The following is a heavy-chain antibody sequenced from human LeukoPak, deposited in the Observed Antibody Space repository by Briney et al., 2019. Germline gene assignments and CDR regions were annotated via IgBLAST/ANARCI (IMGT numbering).Heavy chain of an antibody. J-gene: IGHJ4*02. V-gene: IGHV1-69*05. D-gene: IGHD2-2*02. Sequence: SVKVSCKASGGTFSSYAISWVRQAPGQGLEWMGGIIPIFATANYAQKFQGSVTITTDEYTSTAYMELSSLRSEDTAVYYCARGGRSLGCSSTSCYTYFDYWGQGTLVTVSS. CDR3: ARGGRSLGCSSTSCYTYFDY. CDR1: GGTFSSYA. CDR2: IIPIFATA.